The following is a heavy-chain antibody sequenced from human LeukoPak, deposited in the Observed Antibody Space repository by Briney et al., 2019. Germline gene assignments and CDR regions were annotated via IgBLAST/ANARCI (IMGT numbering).Heavy chain of an antibody. D-gene: IGHD3-10*01. V-gene: IGHV4-59*01. CDR3: ARGYYGSGSYGRFDY. J-gene: IGHJ4*02. CDR2: IYYSGST. Sequence: LSETLSLTCTVSGGSISSYYWSWIRQPPGKGLEWIGYIYYSGSTNYNPSLKSRATISVDTSTNQFSLKLSSVTAADTAVYYCARGYYGSGSYGRFDYWGQGTLVTVSS. CDR1: GGSISSYY.